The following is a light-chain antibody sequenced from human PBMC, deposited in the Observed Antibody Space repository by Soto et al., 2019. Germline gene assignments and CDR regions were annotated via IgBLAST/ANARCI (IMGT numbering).Light chain of an antibody. J-gene: IGLJ2*01. Sequence: QPVLTQSSSASASLGSSVRLTCTLSSGYSTYIIAWHQQQPGKAPRFLMKVEGSGTYNKGSGVPGRFSGSSSGADRYLTISNLQYEDEADYYCETWDNNILVFGGGTKLTVL. CDR2: VEGSGTY. CDR1: SGYSTYI. CDR3: ETWDNNILV. V-gene: IGLV4-60*02.